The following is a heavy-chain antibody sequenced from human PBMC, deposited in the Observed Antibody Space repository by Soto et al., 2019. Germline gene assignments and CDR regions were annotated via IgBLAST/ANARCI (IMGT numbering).Heavy chain of an antibody. Sequence: PGGSLRLSCAASGFTFSSYSMNWIRQAPGKGLEWVSSISSSSSYIYYADSVKGRFTISGDNAKNSLYLQMNSLRAEDTAVYYCARDLLRLLGSDYYYYGMDVWGQGTTVTVSS. CDR3: ARDLLRLLGSDYYYYGMDV. D-gene: IGHD3-3*01. CDR2: ISSSSSYI. V-gene: IGHV3-21*01. J-gene: IGHJ6*02. CDR1: GFTFSSYS.